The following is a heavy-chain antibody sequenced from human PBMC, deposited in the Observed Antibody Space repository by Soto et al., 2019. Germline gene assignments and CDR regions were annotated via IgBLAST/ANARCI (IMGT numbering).Heavy chain of an antibody. J-gene: IGHJ4*02. Sequence: EVQLVESGGGLVQPGRSLRLSCAASGFTFDDYAMHWVRQAPGKGLEWVSGISWNSGSIGYADSVKGRFTISRDNAKNSLYLQMNSLRAEDTALYYCAKDTKAYYGSGSYFDYWGQGTLVTVSS. CDR2: ISWNSGSI. CDR3: AKDTKAYYGSGSYFDY. CDR1: GFTFDDYA. D-gene: IGHD3-10*01. V-gene: IGHV3-9*01.